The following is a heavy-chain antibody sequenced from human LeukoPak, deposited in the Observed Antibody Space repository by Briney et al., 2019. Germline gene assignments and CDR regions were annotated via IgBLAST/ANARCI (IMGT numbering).Heavy chain of an antibody. D-gene: IGHD5-24*01. CDR1: GFTFSSYS. CDR2: ISSSSSYI. CDR3: ARDYDGYNLLDPMYNWFDP. V-gene: IGHV3-21*01. J-gene: IGHJ5*02. Sequence: PGGSLRLSCAASGFTFSSYSMNWVRQAPGKGLEWVSSISSSSSYIYYADSVKGRFTISRDNAKNSLYLQMNSLRAEDTAVYYCARDYDGYNLLDPMYNWFDPWGQGTLVTVSS.